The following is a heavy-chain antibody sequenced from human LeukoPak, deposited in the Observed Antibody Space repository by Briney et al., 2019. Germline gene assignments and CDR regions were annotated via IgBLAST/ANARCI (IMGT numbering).Heavy chain of an antibody. J-gene: IGHJ4*02. Sequence: SETLSLTCTVSGGSISRYYWSWIRQPPGKGLEWIGYIYYSGSTNYNPSLKSRVTISVDTSKNQFSLKLSSVTAADTAVYYCARAQASRESYFDYWGQGTLVTVSS. CDR3: ARAQASRESYFDY. CDR2: IYYSGST. CDR1: GGSISRYY. V-gene: IGHV4-59*01. D-gene: IGHD1-26*01.